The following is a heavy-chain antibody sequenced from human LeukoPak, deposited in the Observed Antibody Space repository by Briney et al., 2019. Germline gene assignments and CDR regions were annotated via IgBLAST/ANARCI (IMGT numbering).Heavy chain of an antibody. D-gene: IGHD4-11*01. CDR2: IYYSGST. Sequence: SETLSLTCTVSGGSISSYYWSWIRQPPGKGLEWIGYIYYSGSTNYNPSLKSRVTISVDTSKNQFSLKLSSVTAADTAVYYCARRDDYSNYEDYWGQGTLVTVSS. CDR3: ARRDDYSNYEDY. V-gene: IGHV4-59*12. J-gene: IGHJ4*02. CDR1: GGSISSYY.